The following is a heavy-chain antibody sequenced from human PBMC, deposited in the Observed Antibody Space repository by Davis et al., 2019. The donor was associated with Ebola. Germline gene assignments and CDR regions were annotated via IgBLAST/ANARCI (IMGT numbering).Heavy chain of an antibody. CDR1: GFTFRSYW. Sequence: PGGSLRLSCAASGFTFRSYWMSWVRQAPGKGLEWVANIKQDGSEKYYVDPVKGRFTISRDNAKNSLYLQMNSLRDEDTAVYYCARDSSIAARQSDAFDIWGQGTMVTVSS. V-gene: IGHV3-7*01. CDR2: IKQDGSEK. CDR3: ARDSSIAARQSDAFDI. D-gene: IGHD6-6*01. J-gene: IGHJ3*02.